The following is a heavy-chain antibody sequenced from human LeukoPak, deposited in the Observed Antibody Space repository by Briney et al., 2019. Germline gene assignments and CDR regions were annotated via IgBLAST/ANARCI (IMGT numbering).Heavy chain of an antibody. CDR2: IYHTGNT. Sequence: SETLSLTCTVSGGSISSGGYYWSWIRQPPGKGLEWIGEIYHTGNTNYSPSLKGRVTISADKSKNQFSLNVTSVTAADTAVYYCVRGGGSEVCDYWGQGTLVTVSS. V-gene: IGHV4-30-2*01. CDR1: GGSISSGGYY. D-gene: IGHD5-12*01. J-gene: IGHJ4*02. CDR3: VRGGGSEVCDY.